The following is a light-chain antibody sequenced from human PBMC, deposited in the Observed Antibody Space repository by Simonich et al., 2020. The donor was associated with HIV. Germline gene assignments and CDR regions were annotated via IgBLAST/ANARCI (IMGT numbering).Light chain of an antibody. Sequence: DIVMTQSPDSLALSLGERATINCKSSQSVLYSSNNKNYLAWYHQKPGKPPKLLVYWASTRESGVPDRFSGSGSGTDFTLTISSLQAEDVAVYYCQQYYSTPITFGQGTRLEIK. J-gene: IGKJ5*01. V-gene: IGKV4-1*01. CDR1: QSVLYSSNNKNY. CDR3: QQYYSTPIT. CDR2: WAS.